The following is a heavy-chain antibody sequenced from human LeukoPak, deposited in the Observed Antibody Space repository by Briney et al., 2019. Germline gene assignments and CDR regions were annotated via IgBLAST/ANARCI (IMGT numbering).Heavy chain of an antibody. CDR3: ARDGTAAGLYFDL. J-gene: IGHJ4*01. Sequence: GGSLRLSXEVSGFTFTDYWMNWVRQAPGKGPEWVASIRQDGSEKTYVDSVKGRFTISRDNTKNSLSLQLNGLRAEDTAVYYCARDGTAAGLYFDLWGQGTLVTVSS. V-gene: IGHV3-7*01. CDR2: IRQDGSEK. D-gene: IGHD6-13*01. CDR1: GFTFTDYW.